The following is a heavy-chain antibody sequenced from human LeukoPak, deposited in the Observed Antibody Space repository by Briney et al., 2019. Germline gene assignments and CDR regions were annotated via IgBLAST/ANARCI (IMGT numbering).Heavy chain of an antibody. J-gene: IGHJ6*02. CDR2: MSYDGGNE. CDR1: GFTFSSFG. D-gene: IGHD6-19*01. Sequence: PGGSLRLSCAASGFTFSSFGIHWVRQSPGKGLEWAAVMSYDGGNEYYADSVKGRFTISRDNSKDTLYLQMNSLRGEDTAVYYCVKDLSSGWYAYYGMDVWGQGTTVTVSS. CDR3: VKDLSSGWYAYYGMDV. V-gene: IGHV3-30*18.